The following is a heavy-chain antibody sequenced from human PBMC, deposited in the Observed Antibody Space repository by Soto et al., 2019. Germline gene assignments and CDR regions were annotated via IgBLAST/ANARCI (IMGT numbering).Heavy chain of an antibody. CDR3: ATPNYYDSSGYYSYYYYGMDV. CDR1: GYTFTSYY. CDR2: INPSGGST. J-gene: IGHJ6*02. D-gene: IGHD3-22*01. V-gene: IGHV1-46*01. Sequence: WASVKVSCKASGYTFTSYYMHWVRQAPGQGLEWMGIINPSGGSTSYAQKFQGRVTMTRDTSTSTVYMELSSLRSEDTAVYYCATPNYYDSSGYYSYYYYGMDVWGQGTTVTVSS.